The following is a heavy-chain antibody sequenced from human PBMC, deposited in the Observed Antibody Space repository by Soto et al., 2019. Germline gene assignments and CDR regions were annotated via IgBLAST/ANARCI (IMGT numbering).Heavy chain of an antibody. V-gene: IGHV1-69*08. D-gene: IGHD1-1*01. J-gene: IGHJ4*02. CDR3: TRGGRESTWNDCNFKY. Sequence: QVQLVQSGAEVKKPGSSVNVSCKAPGGTFSRYTINWVRQAPGQGLEWMGRVVPKIGSIHFIRKFQGRLTRTADKSTRTAFLELRSLTPEDTAVYYCTRGGRESTWNDCNFKYWGKGTQDPVSS. CDR1: GGTFSRYT. CDR2: VVPKIGSI.